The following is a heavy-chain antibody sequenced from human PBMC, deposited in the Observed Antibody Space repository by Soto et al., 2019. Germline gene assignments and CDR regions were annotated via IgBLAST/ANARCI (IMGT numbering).Heavy chain of an antibody. D-gene: IGHD6-13*01. CDR2: IYYSGST. V-gene: IGHV4-59*01. Sequence: SETLSLTCTVSGGSISSYYWSWIRQPPGKGLEWIGYIYYSGSTNYNPSLKSRVTISVDTSKNQFSLKLSSVTAADTAVYYCARRGSSRGYYYYMDVWGKGTTVTVSS. CDR3: ARRGSSRGYYYYMDV. CDR1: GGSISSYY. J-gene: IGHJ6*03.